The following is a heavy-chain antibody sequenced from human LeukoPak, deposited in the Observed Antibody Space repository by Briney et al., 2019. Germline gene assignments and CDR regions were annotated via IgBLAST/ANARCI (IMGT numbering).Heavy chain of an antibody. CDR1: GGSLINYY. D-gene: IGHD6-6*01. V-gene: IGHV4-34*01. Sequence: SETLSLTCTVSGGSLINYYWSWIRQPPGKGLEWIGEINHSGSTNYNPSLKSRVTISVDTSKNQFSLRLSSVTAADTAVYYCARMSSSIAAREARNWFDPWGQGTLVTVSS. J-gene: IGHJ5*02. CDR3: ARMSSSIAAREARNWFDP. CDR2: INHSGST.